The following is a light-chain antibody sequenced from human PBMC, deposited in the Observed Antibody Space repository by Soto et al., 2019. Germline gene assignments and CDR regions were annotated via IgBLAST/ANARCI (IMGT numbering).Light chain of an antibody. CDR1: QGIRTD. CDR2: SAS. J-gene: IGKJ1*01. Sequence: DIQMTQSPSSLSASVGDRVTITCRASQGIRTDLGWYQQKPGKAPKRLIYSASSLQSGVPSRFSGSGSGTEFTLSISSLQPDDFATYYCQQYNEYSKTFGQGSKVDIK. CDR3: QQYNEYSKT. V-gene: IGKV1-17*01.